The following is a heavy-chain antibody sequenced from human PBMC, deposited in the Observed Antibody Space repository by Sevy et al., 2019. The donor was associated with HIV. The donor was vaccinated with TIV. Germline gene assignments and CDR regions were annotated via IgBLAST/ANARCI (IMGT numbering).Heavy chain of an antibody. V-gene: IGHV4-59*01. J-gene: IGHJ3*02. D-gene: IGHD2-15*01. CDR2: IYYSGST. Sequence: SETLSLTCTVSGGSISSYYWSWIRQPPGKGLEWIGYIYYSGSTNYNPSLKSRVTISVDTSKNQFSLKLSSVTAADTAVYYCARLASCSGGSCYAGGAFDIWGQGTMVTVSS. CDR3: ARLASCSGGSCYAGGAFDI. CDR1: GGSISSYY.